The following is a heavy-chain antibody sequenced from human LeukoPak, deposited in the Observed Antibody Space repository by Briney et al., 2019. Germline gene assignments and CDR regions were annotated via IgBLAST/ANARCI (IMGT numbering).Heavy chain of an antibody. CDR3: ARSPDILTGENFDY. J-gene: IGHJ4*02. CDR2: MHPNSGDT. CDR1: GYTFTGYY. Sequence: ASVKVSCKASGYTFTGYYIHWVRQAPGQGLEWMTWMHPNSGDTKYAQKFHDRLTMTRDTSIRTAYMEVSRLRSDDTAVYYCARSPDILTGENFDYWGQGTLVTVSS. D-gene: IGHD3-9*01. V-gene: IGHV1-2*02.